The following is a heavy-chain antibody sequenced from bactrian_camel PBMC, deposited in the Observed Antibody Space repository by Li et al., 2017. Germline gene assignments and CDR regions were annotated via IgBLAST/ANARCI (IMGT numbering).Heavy chain of an antibody. CDR3: ATCLVVAGEYEYNY. Sequence: VQLVESGGDSVQAGGSPRLSCEVLGNLYNTYCMGWFRQAPGKEREVVASIFTNAGSIAYADSVKGRFTISQDAAKNTVYLQMNNLKPEDTGLYNCATCLVVAGEYEYNYWGQGTQVTVS. V-gene: IGHV3S53*01. CDR1: GNLYNTYC. J-gene: IGHJ4*01. D-gene: IGHD6*01. CDR2: IFTNAGSI.